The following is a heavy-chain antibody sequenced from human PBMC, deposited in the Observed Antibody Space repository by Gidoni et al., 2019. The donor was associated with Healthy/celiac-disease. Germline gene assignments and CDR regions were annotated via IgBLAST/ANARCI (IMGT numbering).Heavy chain of an antibody. D-gene: IGHD5-18*01. CDR3: ARCCWLRSAFDI. J-gene: IGHJ3*02. Sequence: QVQRQQWGAGMVKPSETLSLTGAADGGSFCGYYWSWLRPPPGKGLEWIGDINHSGSTHSIPSLKRRVTISVHTSSNPFSLKLSSVTAADTAVYYCARCCWLRSAFDIWGQGTLVTVSS. CDR1: GGSFCGYY. V-gene: IGHV4-34*01. CDR2: INHSGST.